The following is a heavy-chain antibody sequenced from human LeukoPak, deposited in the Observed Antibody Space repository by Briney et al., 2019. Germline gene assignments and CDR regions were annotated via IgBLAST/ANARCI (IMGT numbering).Heavy chain of an antibody. V-gene: IGHV3-48*03. D-gene: IGHD2-8*01. CDR1: GFTFSTYE. Sequence: GGSLRLSCAASGFTFSTYEMTWVRQAPGKGLEWVSYISASGNGRTIYYADSVKGRFTISRDNAKNSLYLQMNSLGAEDTAVYYCARDPERGVYFEYWGQGALVAVSS. CDR3: ARDPERGVYFEY. J-gene: IGHJ4*02. CDR2: ISASGNGRTI.